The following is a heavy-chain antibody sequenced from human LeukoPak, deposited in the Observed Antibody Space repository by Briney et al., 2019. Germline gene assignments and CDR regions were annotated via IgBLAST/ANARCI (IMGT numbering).Heavy chain of an antibody. J-gene: IGHJ5*02. Sequence: GGSPRLSCAASGFTVSSNYMSWVRQAPGKGLERVSVIYSGGSTYYADSVKGRFTISRDNSKNTLYLQMNSLRAEDTAVYYCAREQIGGYCSSTSCPNWFDPWGQGTLVTVSS. CDR2: IYSGGST. D-gene: IGHD2-2*01. CDR3: AREQIGGYCSSTSCPNWFDP. V-gene: IGHV3-66*01. CDR1: GFTVSSNY.